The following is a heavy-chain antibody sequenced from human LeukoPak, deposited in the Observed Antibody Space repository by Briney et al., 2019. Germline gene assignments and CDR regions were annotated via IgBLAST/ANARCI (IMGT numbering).Heavy chain of an antibody. CDR3: ARDGGPYYYDSSGYPYFDY. V-gene: IGHV4-39*07. J-gene: IGHJ4*02. CDR2: IYYSGST. CDR1: GGSISSSSYY. D-gene: IGHD3-22*01. Sequence: PSETLSLTCTVSGGSISSSSYYWGWIRQPPGKGLEWIGSIYYSGSTYYNPSLKSRVTMSVDTSKNQFSLKLSSVTAADTAVYYCARDGGPYYYDSSGYPYFDYWGQGTLVTVSS.